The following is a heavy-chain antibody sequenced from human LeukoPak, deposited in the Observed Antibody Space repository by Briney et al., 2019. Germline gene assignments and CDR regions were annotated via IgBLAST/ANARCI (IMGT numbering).Heavy chain of an antibody. D-gene: IGHD6-13*01. CDR1: GYSFTSYW. J-gene: IGHJ4*02. CDR2: IYPGDSDT. CDR3: ARPYDSSSWYLDY. V-gene: IGHV5-51*01. Sequence: GESLKISCKGSGYSFTSYWIGWVRQMPGKGLEWMGIIYPGDSDTRYSPSFQGQVTISADKSISTAYLQWSSLEASDTAMYYCARPYDSSSWYLDYWGQGTLVTVSS.